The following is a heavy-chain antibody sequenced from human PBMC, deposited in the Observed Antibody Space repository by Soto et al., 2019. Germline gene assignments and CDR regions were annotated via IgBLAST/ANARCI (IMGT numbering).Heavy chain of an antibody. CDR1: GFTFSNAW. CDR3: TTARLLRYFDWLLRTPDAFDI. J-gene: IGHJ3*02. D-gene: IGHD3-9*01. Sequence: GGSLRLSCAASGFTFSNAWMSWVRQAPGKGLEWVGRIKSKTDGGTTDYAAPVKGRFTISRDDSKNTLYLQMNSLKTEDTAVYYCTTARLLRYFDWLLRTPDAFDIWGQGTMVT. CDR2: IKSKTDGGTT. V-gene: IGHV3-15*01.